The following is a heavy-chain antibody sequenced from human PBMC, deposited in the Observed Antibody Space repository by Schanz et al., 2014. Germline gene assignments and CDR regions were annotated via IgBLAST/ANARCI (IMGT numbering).Heavy chain of an antibody. CDR3: ARGRQQLGSFDY. V-gene: IGHV4-34*01. CDR2: IGHSGNT. Sequence: QVQLQQWGAGLLKPSETLSLTCAVYGVSLSGYFWSWIRQPPGKGLEWIGDIGHSGNTKDNPSLKSRVTMSVETSKNQFSLHLSSVTAADTAVYYCARGRQQLGSFDYWGPGTLVSVSS. J-gene: IGHJ4*02. D-gene: IGHD6-13*01. CDR1: GVSLSGYF.